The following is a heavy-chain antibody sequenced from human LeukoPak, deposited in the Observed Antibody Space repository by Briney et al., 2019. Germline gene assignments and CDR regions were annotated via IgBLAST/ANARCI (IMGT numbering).Heavy chain of an antibody. CDR3: AKDPRRMARLITFGGGRPYYFDY. V-gene: IGHV1-2*02. CDR1: GYTFTGYY. Sequence: GASVKVSCKASGYTFTGYYMHWVRQAPGQGLEWMGWINPKSGGTNYAQKFQGRVTMTRDTSISTAYMEVSRLRSDDTAVYYCAKDPRRMARLITFGGGRPYYFDYWGQGTLVTVSS. CDR2: INPKSGGT. J-gene: IGHJ4*02. D-gene: IGHD3-16*01.